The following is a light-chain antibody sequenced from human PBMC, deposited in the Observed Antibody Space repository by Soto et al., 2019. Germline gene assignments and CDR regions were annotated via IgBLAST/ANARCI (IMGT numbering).Light chain of an antibody. Sequence: QSALTQPASVSGSAGQSITISCTGTSSDVGSYNLVSWYQQHTGKAPKLMIYDDTKRPSGVSNRFSGSKSGNTASLTISGLQAEDEADYYCCSYAGSSTLVVGGGTKVTVL. CDR1: SSDVGSYNL. V-gene: IGLV2-23*01. CDR3: CSYAGSSTLV. CDR2: DDT. J-gene: IGLJ2*01.